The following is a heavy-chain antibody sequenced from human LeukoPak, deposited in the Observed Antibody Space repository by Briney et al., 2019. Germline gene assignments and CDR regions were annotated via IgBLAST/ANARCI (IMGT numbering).Heavy chain of an antibody. D-gene: IGHD3-10*01. CDR1: GGSISSSSYY. J-gene: IGHJ4*02. CDR2: IYYSGST. Sequence: SETLSLTCTVSGGSISSSSYYWGWIRQPPGKGLEWIGSIYYSGSTYYNPSLKSRVTISVDTSKNQFSLKLSSVTAADTAVYYCARGTNMVRGVTSAADFDYWGQGTLVTVPS. CDR3: ARGTNMVRGVTSAADFDY. V-gene: IGHV4-39*01.